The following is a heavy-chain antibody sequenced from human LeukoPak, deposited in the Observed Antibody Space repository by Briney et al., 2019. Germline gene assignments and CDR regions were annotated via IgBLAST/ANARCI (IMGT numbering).Heavy chain of an antibody. CDR1: GYTFTSYS. CDR2: ISAYNGNT. Sequence: ASVKVSCKASGYTFTSYSISWVRQAPGQGLEWMGWISAYNGNTNYAQKLQGRVTMTTDTSTSTAYMELRSLRSDDTAVYYCARRGFGELVYYYYYGMDVWGQGTTVTVSS. CDR3: ARRGFGELVYYYYYGMDV. V-gene: IGHV1-18*01. J-gene: IGHJ6*02. D-gene: IGHD3-10*01.